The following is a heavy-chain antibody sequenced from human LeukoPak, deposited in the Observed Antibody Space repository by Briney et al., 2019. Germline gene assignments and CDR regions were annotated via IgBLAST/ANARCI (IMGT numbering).Heavy chain of an antibody. V-gene: IGHV3-33*01. D-gene: IGHD3-16*02. J-gene: IGHJ4*02. CDR2: IWYDGSNK. CDR3: ASSTYDYVWGSYLQFDY. Sequence: GRSLRLSCAASGFTFSSYGMHWVRQAPGKGLEWVAVIWYDGSNKYYADSVKGRFTISRDNSKNTLYLQMNSLRAEDTAVYYCASSTYDYVWGSYLQFDYWGQGTLVTVSS. CDR1: GFTFSSYG.